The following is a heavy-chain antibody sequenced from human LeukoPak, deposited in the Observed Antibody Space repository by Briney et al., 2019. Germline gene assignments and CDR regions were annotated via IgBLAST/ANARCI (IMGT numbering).Heavy chain of an antibody. Sequence: GGSLRLSCAGSGLTFSSYWMTWVRQAPGKGLEWVANIKPDGSEKAHVDSVKGRFTISRDNAKNSLYLQMNSLRAEDTAVYYCARDDYGWGSHPYWGQGTLVTVSS. CDR1: GLTFSSYW. CDR3: ARDDYGWGSHPY. CDR2: IKPDGSEK. J-gene: IGHJ4*02. D-gene: IGHD3-10*01. V-gene: IGHV3-7*04.